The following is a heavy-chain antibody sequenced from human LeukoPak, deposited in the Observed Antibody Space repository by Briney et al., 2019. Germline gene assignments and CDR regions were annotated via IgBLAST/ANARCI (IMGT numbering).Heavy chain of an antibody. CDR2: ISGSGGST. V-gene: IGHV3-23*01. CDR3: AKSENYYDSSGYDY. Sequence: GGSLRLSCAASGLTFSSYAMSWVRQAPGKGLEWVSAISGSGGSTYYADSVKGRFTISRDNSKNTLYLQMSSLRAEDTAVYYCAKSENYYDSSGYDYWGQGTLVTVS. J-gene: IGHJ4*02. D-gene: IGHD3-22*01. CDR1: GLTFSSYA.